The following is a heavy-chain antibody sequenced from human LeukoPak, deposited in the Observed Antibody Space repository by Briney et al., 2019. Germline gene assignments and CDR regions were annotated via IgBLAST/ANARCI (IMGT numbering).Heavy chain of an antibody. V-gene: IGHV1-46*01. Sequence: GASVKVSCKASGYTFTSYYMHWVRQAPGQGLEWMGIINPSGGSTSYAQKFQGRVTMTRDTSTSTVYMELSSLRSEDTAVYYCARGLGVYSSSPPSRYFDLWGRGTLVTVSS. D-gene: IGHD6-6*01. CDR1: GYTFTSYY. CDR3: ARGLGVYSSSPPSRYFDL. J-gene: IGHJ2*01. CDR2: INPSGGST.